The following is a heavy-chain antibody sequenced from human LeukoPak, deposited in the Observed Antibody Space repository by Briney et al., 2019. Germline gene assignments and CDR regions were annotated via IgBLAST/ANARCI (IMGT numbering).Heavy chain of an antibody. CDR1: GYTFTGYY. Sequence: ASVKVSCKASGYTFTGYYMHWVRQAPGQGLEWMGWINPNSGDTNYAQKFQGRVTMTRDTSISTAYMELSRLRSDDTAVYYCARENSGGYFDYWGQGTLVTVSS. J-gene: IGHJ4*02. CDR2: INPNSGDT. CDR3: ARENSGGYFDY. V-gene: IGHV1-2*02. D-gene: IGHD4-23*01.